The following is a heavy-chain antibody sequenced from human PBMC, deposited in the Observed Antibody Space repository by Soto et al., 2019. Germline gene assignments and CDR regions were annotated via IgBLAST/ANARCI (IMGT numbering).Heavy chain of an antibody. CDR3: ARFLRSNYYYYYGMDV. Sequence: SETLSLTCAVYGGSFSGYYWSWIRQPPGKGLEWIGEINHSGSTNYNPSLKSRVTISVDTSKNQFSLKLSSVTAADTAVYYCARFLRSNYYYYYGMDVWGQGTTVTVSS. CDR2: INHSGST. CDR1: GGSFSGYY. J-gene: IGHJ6*02. V-gene: IGHV4-34*01. D-gene: IGHD4-17*01.